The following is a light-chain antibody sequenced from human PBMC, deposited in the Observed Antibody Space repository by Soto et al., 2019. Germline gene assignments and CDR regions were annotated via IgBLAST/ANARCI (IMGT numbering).Light chain of an antibody. CDR2: GAS. CDR1: QSVASNY. V-gene: IGKV3-20*01. Sequence: VLTQSPGTLSLSPGERATLSCRASQSVASNYLAWYQQKPGQAHRLLIYGASRRATGIPDRFRGSGSGADFSLTISRLEPEDFEVYYCQQYGTSPRYSFGQGTKLEIK. CDR3: QQYGTSPRYS. J-gene: IGKJ2*03.